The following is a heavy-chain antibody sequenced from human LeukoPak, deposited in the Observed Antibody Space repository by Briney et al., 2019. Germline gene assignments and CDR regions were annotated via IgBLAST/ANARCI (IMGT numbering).Heavy chain of an antibody. CDR2: ISYSGST. V-gene: IGHV4-59*01. Sequence: SETLSLSCTVSGGSISRYYWSWIRQPPGKGLEWIGYISYSGSTKYNPSLKSRVTISVDMSKNQFSLKLSSVTAADTAVYYCARGRKGEPRDFDYWGQGTLVTVSS. CDR1: GGSISRYY. CDR3: ARGRKGEPRDFDY. D-gene: IGHD3-16*01. J-gene: IGHJ4*02.